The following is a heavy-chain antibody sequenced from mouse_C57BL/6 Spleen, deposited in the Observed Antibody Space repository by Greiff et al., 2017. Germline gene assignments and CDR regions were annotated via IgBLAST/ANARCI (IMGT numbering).Heavy chain of an antibody. CDR2: IRSKSSNYAT. J-gene: IGHJ3*01. Sequence: DVKLVESGGGLVQPKGSLTLSCAASGFTFNTYAMHWVRQAPGKGLEWVARIRSKSSNYATYYADSVKDRFTISRDDSQSMLYLQMNNLKTEDTAMYYCVRDRTSYDYDSFAYWGQGTLVTVSA. D-gene: IGHD2-4*01. CDR1: GFTFNTYA. V-gene: IGHV10-3*01. CDR3: VRDRTSYDYDSFAY.